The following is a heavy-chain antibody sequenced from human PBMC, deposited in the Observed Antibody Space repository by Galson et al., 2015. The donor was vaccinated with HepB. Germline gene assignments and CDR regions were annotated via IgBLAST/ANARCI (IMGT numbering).Heavy chain of an antibody. CDR3: ARDRSRGSDTGTTIGY. V-gene: IGHV1-24*01. CDR1: GYTLTELS. Sequence: SVKVSCKVSGYTLTELSMHWVRQAPGKGLEWMGGFDPEDGETIYAQKLQGRVTMTTDKSTSTAYMEMRTLRSDYTAVYYCARDRSRGSDTGTTIGYWGQGALVTVSS. CDR2: FDPEDGET. J-gene: IGHJ4*02. D-gene: IGHD1-1*01.